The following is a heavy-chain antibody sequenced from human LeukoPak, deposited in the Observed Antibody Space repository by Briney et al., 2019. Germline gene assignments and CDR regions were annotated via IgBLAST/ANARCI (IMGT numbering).Heavy chain of an antibody. CDR2: IYDTENT. CDR1: GGSISSYY. CDR3: ARGGSGNIVWFDP. V-gene: IGHV4-59*01. D-gene: IGHD3-10*01. Sequence: SETLSLTCTVSGGSISSYYWSWIRQPPGKGLEWIAYIYDTENTNYNPSLESRVTISIDTSKNQFSLKLSSVTAADTAIYYCARGGSGNIVWFDPWGQGTLVTVSS. J-gene: IGHJ5*02.